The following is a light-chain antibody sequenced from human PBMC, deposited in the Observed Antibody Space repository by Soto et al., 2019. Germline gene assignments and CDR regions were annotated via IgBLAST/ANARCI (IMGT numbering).Light chain of an antibody. J-gene: IGLJ2*01. CDR3: TAWDDSLNGRL. Sequence: QSVLTQPPSASGTPGQRVTFSCSGSTSNIGSNAVNWYQQLPGTAPKLLIYSNDRRPSGVPDRFSGSKSGTSASLAISGLQSEDEGDYYCTAWDDSLNGRLFGGGTKLTVL. CDR2: SND. CDR1: TSNIGSNA. V-gene: IGLV1-44*01.